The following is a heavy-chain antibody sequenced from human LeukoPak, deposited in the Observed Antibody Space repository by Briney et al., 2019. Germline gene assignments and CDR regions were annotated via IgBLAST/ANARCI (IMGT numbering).Heavy chain of an antibody. CDR3: ARTQREYYYDSSGAIDAFDI. D-gene: IGHD3-22*01. J-gene: IGHJ3*02. CDR1: GGSISIISYY. Sequence: SETLSLTCTVSGGSISIISYYWGWIRQPPGKGLEWIGSMYYSGSTYYNPSLKSRVTISVDTSKNQFSLKLSSVTAADTAVYYCARTQREYYYDSSGAIDAFDIWGQGTMVTVSS. V-gene: IGHV4-39*07. CDR2: MYYSGST.